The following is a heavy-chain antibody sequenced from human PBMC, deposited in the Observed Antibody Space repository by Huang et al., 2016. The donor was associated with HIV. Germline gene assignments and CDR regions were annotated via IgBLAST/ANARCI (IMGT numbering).Heavy chain of an antibody. CDR3: ATSRSGSGWFLDI. V-gene: IGHV4-34*01. CDR1: GGSLHGYY. D-gene: IGHD6-19*01. Sequence: QVQLYQWGAGPLRPSETLSLTCGVSGGSLHGYYWKWLRQSPGRGLEWLGEVNHGGSTTDNPSLRSPVTISVDTSKIQFSLNLTSVTATDTADYYCATSRSGSGWFLDIWGRGTLVSVS. J-gene: IGHJ2*01. CDR2: VNHGGST.